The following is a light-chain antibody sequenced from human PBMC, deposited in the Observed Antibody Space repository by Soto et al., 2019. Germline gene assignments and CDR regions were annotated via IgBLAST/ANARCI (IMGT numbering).Light chain of an antibody. CDR2: EVS. Sequence: QSALTQPASVSGSPGQSITISCTGTSSDVGSYNLVSWYQQHPGKAPKLMIYEVSKRPSGVSNRFSGSKSGNTASLTISGLQAEDEADYYCCSYAGRSTSPNWVFGGGTKLPVL. V-gene: IGLV2-23*02. J-gene: IGLJ3*02. CDR1: SSDVGSYNL. CDR3: CSYAGRSTSPNWV.